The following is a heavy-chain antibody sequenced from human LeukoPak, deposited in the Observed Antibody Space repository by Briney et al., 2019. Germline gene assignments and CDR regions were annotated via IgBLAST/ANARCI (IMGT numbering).Heavy chain of an antibody. CDR2: IYDSGST. D-gene: IGHD6-19*01. Sequence: SETLSLTCTVSGGSISSSSYYWGWIRQPPGKGLEWIGNIYDSGSTYYNPSLKSRVTISVDTSKNQFSLKLSSVTAADTAVYYCARNIAVAGRGDYMDVWGKGTTVTISS. CDR1: GGSISSSSYY. J-gene: IGHJ6*03. CDR3: ARNIAVAGRGDYMDV. V-gene: IGHV4-39*01.